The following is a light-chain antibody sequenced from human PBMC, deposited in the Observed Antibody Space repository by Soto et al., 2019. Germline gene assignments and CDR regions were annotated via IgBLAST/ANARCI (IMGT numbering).Light chain of an antibody. CDR3: QQFNSYPIT. Sequence: AIQLTQSPSSLSASVGDRVTITCRASQDIRGALAWYQQMPGKAPKILIYDVSTLQSGVPSRFSGSSSGTDFSLTISSLQPEDFATYFCQQFNSYPITFGQGTRLDIK. CDR1: QDIRGA. J-gene: IGKJ5*01. CDR2: DVS. V-gene: IGKV1-13*02.